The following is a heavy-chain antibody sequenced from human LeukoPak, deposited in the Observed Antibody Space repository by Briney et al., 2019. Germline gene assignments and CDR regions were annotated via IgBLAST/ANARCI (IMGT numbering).Heavy chain of an antibody. Sequence: ASVKVSCTASGYTFSTYDINWVRQATGQGLEWMGWMNPNSGNTGYAQKFQGRVTMTRNTSISTAYMELSSLRSEDTAVYYCARKYDFWSGYYAYCYYGMDVWGQGTTVTVSS. J-gene: IGHJ6*02. V-gene: IGHV1-8*01. CDR1: GYTFSTYD. CDR3: ARKYDFWSGYYAYCYYGMDV. CDR2: MNPNSGNT. D-gene: IGHD3-3*01.